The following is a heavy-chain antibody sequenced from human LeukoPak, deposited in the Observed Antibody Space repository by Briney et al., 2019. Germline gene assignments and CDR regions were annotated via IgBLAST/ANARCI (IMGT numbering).Heavy chain of an antibody. CDR3: GRGGDGINV. V-gene: IGHV3-74*03. Sequence: QAGGSLRLSCAPSGLTFSKYLMLWVRPAPGKGLVWVSRINTHESNAYADSVKGRFTISRDNAKNTLYLQMNSLRAEDTAVYFCGRGGDGINVWGQGTTVIVSS. J-gene: IGHJ3*01. CDR1: GLTFSKYL. CDR2: INTHESNA.